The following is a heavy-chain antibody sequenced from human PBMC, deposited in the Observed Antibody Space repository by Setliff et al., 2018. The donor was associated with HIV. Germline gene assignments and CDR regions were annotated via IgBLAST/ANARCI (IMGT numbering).Heavy chain of an antibody. CDR1: GYTFKTYG. J-gene: IGHJ3*02. D-gene: IGHD6-13*01. CDR2: ISPYNGHT. V-gene: IGHV1-18*01. CDR3: ARGADISAAGQAKGGVFDI. Sequence: ASVKVSCKASGYTFKTYGISWVRQAPGHGLEWMGWISPYNGHTNYAQNFQGRVTMTTDTSTSTAYMELRSLRSDDTAVYYCARGADISAAGQAKGGVFDIWGQGTMVTVSS.